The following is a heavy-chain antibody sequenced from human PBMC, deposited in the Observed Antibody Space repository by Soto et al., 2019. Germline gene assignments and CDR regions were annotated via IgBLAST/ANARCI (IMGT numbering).Heavy chain of an antibody. CDR1: GFTFTSSA. J-gene: IGHJ5*02. CDR3: ARADGITGYWFDP. V-gene: IGHV1-58*01. D-gene: IGHD1-20*01. CDR2: IVVGSGNT. Sequence: QMQLVQSGPEVKKPGTSVKVSCKASGFTFTSSAVQWVRQARGQRLEWIGWIVVGSGNTNYAQKFQERVTITRDMSTSTAYMELSSLRSEDTAVYYCARADGITGYWFDPWGQGTLVTVSS.